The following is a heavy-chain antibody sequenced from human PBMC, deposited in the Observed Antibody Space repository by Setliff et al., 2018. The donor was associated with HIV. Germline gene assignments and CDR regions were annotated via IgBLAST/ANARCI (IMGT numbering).Heavy chain of an antibody. D-gene: IGHD6-19*01. CDR1: GYTFTSSD. CDR3: ARGAWYTSGWYSSRYLDV. CDR2: MNPNSGNT. V-gene: IGHV1-8*02. Sequence: ASVKVSCKASGYTFTSSDINWVRQATGQGLEWMGWMNPNSGNTGYAQKFQGRVTMTRDTSIKTAYMELSSLRTEDTAVYYCARGAWYTSGWYSSRYLDVWGKGTTVTVSS. J-gene: IGHJ6*03.